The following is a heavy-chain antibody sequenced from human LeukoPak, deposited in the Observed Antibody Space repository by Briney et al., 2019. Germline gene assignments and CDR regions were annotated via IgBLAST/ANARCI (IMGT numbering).Heavy chain of an antibody. V-gene: IGHV1-69*13. J-gene: IGHJ4*02. CDR2: IIPIFGTA. D-gene: IGHD4-23*01. CDR3: ARAGEYGGNSSPGFDY. CDR1: GGTFSSYA. Sequence: SVKVSCKASGGTFSSYAISWVRPAPGQGLEWMGGIIPIFGTANYAQKFQGRVTITADESTSTAYMELSSLRSEDTAVYYCARAGEYGGNSSPGFDYWGQGTLVTVSS.